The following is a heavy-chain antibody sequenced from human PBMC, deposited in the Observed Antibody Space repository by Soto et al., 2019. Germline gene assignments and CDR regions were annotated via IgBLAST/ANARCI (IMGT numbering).Heavy chain of an antibody. Sequence: SETLSLTCTVSGGSIISYYWSWIRQPAGKGREGIGRIYTSGSTNYNPSLKCRVTMSVDTSKNQFSLKLSSVTAADTAVYYCASNKRRRNWNWFDPWGQGTLVTVS. CDR2: IYTSGST. CDR3: ASNKRRRNWNWFDP. J-gene: IGHJ5*02. D-gene: IGHD1-1*01. CDR1: GGSIISYY. V-gene: IGHV4-4*07.